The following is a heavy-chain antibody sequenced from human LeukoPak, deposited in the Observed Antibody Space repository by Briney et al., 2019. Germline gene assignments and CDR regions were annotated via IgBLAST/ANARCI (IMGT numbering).Heavy chain of an antibody. CDR3: AREGVGATTRKDRWFDP. J-gene: IGHJ5*02. V-gene: IGHV1-46*01. Sequence: GASVKASCKASGYTFTSYYMHWVRQAPGQGLEWMGIINPSGGSTSYAQKFQGRVTMTRDTSTSTVYMELSSLGSEDTAVYYCAREGVGATTRKDRWFDPWGQGTLVTVSS. CDR2: INPSGGST. CDR1: GYTFTSYY. D-gene: IGHD1-26*01.